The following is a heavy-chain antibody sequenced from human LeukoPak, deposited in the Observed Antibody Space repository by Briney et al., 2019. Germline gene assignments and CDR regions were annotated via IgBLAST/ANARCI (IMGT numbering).Heavy chain of an antibody. V-gene: IGHV3-23*01. CDR3: AKVLCSGGTCFRGGYFDY. CDR1: GFTFSNYA. Sequence: GGSLRLSCAASGFTFSNYAMSWVRQAPGKGLEWVSSIGGGVAGTFHADSVKGRFTISRDNSKNTVYLQMNSLRAEDTAVYYCAKVLCSGGTCFRGGYFDYWGQGTLVTVSS. J-gene: IGHJ4*02. CDR2: IGGGVAGT. D-gene: IGHD2-15*01.